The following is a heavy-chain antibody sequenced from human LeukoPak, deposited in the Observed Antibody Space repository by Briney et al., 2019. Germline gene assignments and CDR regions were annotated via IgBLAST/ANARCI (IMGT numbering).Heavy chain of an antibody. CDR2: ISYDGSNK. Sequence: PGGSLRLSCAASGFTFSSYGMHWVRQAPGKGLEWVAVISYDGSNKYYADSVKGRFTISRDNSKNTPYLQMNSLRAEDTAVYYCAKSTPRGSGYLVDYWGQGTLVTVSS. D-gene: IGHD3-22*01. V-gene: IGHV3-30*18. J-gene: IGHJ4*02. CDR1: GFTFSSYG. CDR3: AKSTPRGSGYLVDY.